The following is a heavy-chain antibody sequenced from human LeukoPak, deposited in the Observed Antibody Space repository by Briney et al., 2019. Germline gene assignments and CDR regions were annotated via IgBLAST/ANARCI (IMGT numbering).Heavy chain of an antibody. CDR2: IYYSGGT. V-gene: IGHV4-59*08. Sequence: SETLSLTCTVSGGSISSYYWSWIRQPPGKGLEWIGYIYYSGGTNYNPSLKSRVTISVDTSKNQFSLKMSSVTAADTAVYYCARLSIGSSSWTFDIWGQGTMVTVSA. CDR3: ARLSIGSSSWTFDI. D-gene: IGHD6-13*01. CDR1: GGSISSYY. J-gene: IGHJ3*02.